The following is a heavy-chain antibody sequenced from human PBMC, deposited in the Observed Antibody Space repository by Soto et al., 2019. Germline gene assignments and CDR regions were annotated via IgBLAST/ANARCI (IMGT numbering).Heavy chain of an antibody. CDR2: IYKSATT. J-gene: IGHJ5*01. CDR1: GDSISNLDYF. D-gene: IGHD7-27*01. Sequence: SETLSLTCSVSGDSISNLDYFWAWIRQPPGQALEYIGYIYKSATTYYNPSFESRVAISVDTSKSQFSLNVTSVTAADTAVYFCARGRYCLTGRCFPNWFDSWGQGALVTVSA. CDR3: ARGRYCLTGRCFPNWFDS. V-gene: IGHV4-30-4*01.